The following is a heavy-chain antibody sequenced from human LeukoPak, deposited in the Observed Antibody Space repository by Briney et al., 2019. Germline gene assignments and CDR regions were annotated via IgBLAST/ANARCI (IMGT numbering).Heavy chain of an antibody. V-gene: IGHV3-30-3*01. CDR2: ISYDGSNK. J-gene: IGHJ5*02. CDR3: ARAGAYCSRTSCYNWFDP. D-gene: IGHD2-2*01. CDR1: GFTFSSYA. Sequence: PGGSLRLSCAASGFTFSSYAMHWVRQAPGKGLEWVAVISYDGSNKYYADSVKGRFTISRDNSKNTLYLQMNSLRAEDTAVYYCARAGAYCSRTSCYNWFDPWGQGTLVTVSS.